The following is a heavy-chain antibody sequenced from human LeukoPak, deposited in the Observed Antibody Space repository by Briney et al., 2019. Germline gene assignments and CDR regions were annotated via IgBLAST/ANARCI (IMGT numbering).Heavy chain of an antibody. J-gene: IGHJ4*02. D-gene: IGHD6-19*01. Sequence: SETLSLTCTVSVGSNSSYYWSWIRQPPGKGLEWIGYIYYSGSTNYNPSLKSRVTISVDTSKNQFSLKLSSVTAADTAVYYCARGRIAVAGGGFDYWGQGTLVAVSS. V-gene: IGHV4-59*01. CDR3: ARGRIAVAGGGFDY. CDR1: VGSNSSYY. CDR2: IYYSGST.